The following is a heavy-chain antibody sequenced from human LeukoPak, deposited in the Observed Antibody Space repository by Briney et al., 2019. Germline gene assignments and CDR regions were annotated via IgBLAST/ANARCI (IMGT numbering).Heavy chain of an antibody. CDR3: ARYPPGRGGLDI. CDR2: ISGSSSYM. D-gene: IGHD2-8*02. V-gene: IGHV3-21*01. CDR1: GFTFRNNW. J-gene: IGHJ3*02. Sequence: GGSLRLSCVASGFTFRNNWMSWVRQAPGKGLEWLSSISGSSSYMYYADSVKGRFTISRDNAKNLLYVHMNSLRAEDTAVYYCARYPPGRGGLDIWGQGTMVTVSS.